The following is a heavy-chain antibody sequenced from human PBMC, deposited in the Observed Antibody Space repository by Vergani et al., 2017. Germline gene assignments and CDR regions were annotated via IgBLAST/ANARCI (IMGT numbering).Heavy chain of an antibody. CDR3: ASSRRIRLPHDAFPHDGQREYYYYAMDV. Sequence: QVQLQESGPGLVKPSQTLSLTCTVSGGSISSGGYYWSWIRQHPGKGLEWIGYIYYSGSTYYNPSLKIRVTISVATSKNQFSLKLSSVTAADTAVYYCASSRRIRLPHDAFPHDGQREYYYYAMDVWGQGTTVTVSS. CDR1: GGSISSGGYY. V-gene: IGHV4-31*03. J-gene: IGHJ6*02. D-gene: IGHD6-25*01. CDR2: IYYSGST.